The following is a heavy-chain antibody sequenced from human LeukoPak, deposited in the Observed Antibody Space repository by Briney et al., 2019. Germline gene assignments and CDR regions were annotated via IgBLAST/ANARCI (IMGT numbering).Heavy chain of an antibody. CDR3: AKRRSGGSHYIGY. V-gene: IGHV3-23*01. Sequence: GGSLRLSCAASGFTFSSYAMPWVRQAPGKGLEWVSVITGSGDNTYYSDSVKGRFTISRDNSKNTLYLQMNSLRAEDTAVYYCAKRRSGGSHYIGYWGQGTPVTVSS. D-gene: IGHD2-15*01. CDR2: ITGSGDNT. J-gene: IGHJ4*02. CDR1: GFTFSSYA.